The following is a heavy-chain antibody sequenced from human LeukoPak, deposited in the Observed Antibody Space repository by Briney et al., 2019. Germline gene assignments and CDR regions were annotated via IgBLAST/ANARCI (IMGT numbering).Heavy chain of an antibody. D-gene: IGHD6-13*01. CDR1: GGSISSSSYY. CDR2: IYYSGST. J-gene: IGHJ4*02. CDR3: AREVYSSSWV. V-gene: IGHV4-39*02. Sequence: PSETLSLTCTVPGGSISSSSYYWGWIRQPPGKGLEWIGSIYYSGSTYYNPSLKSRVTISVDTSKNQFSPQLNSVTPEDTAVYYCAREVYSSSWVWGQGTLVTVSS.